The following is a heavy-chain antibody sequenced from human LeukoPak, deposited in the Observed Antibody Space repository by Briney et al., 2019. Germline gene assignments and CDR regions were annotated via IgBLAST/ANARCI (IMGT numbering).Heavy chain of an antibody. D-gene: IGHD3-9*01. V-gene: IGHV4-34*01. CDR2: INHSGST. CDR1: GGSFSGYY. Sequence: SETLSLTCAVYGGSFSGYYWSWIRQPPGKGLEGIGEINHSGSTNYNPSLKSRVTISVDTSKNQFSLKLSSVTAADTAVYYCARGDPDSRLRYFDWLFPWGQGTLVTVSS. CDR3: ARGDPDSRLRYFDWLFP. J-gene: IGHJ5*02.